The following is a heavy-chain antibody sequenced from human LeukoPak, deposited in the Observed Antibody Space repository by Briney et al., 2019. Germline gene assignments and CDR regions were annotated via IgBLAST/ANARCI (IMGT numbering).Heavy chain of an antibody. CDR1: GGTFSSYA. CDR2: IIPIFGTA. J-gene: IGHJ4*02. V-gene: IGHV1-69*05. CDR3: ARMSGYSSSWYGRPPLPDDY. D-gene: IGHD6-13*01. Sequence: GASVKVSCKASGGTFSSYAISWVRQAPGQGLEWMGGIIPIFGTANYAQKFQGRVTMTRDTSISTAYMELSRLRSDDTAVYYCARMSGYSSSWYGRPPLPDDYWGQGTLVTVSS.